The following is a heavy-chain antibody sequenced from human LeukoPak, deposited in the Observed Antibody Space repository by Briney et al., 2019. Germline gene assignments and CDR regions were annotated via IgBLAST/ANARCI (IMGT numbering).Heavy chain of an antibody. V-gene: IGHV1-2*02. CDR1: GYTFTGYY. CDR3: ARARSLRYFDWLNFDY. D-gene: IGHD3-9*01. Sequence: ASVKVSCKASGYTFTGYYMHWVRQAPGQGLEWMGWINPNSGGTNYAQKFQGRVTMTRDTSISTAYMELSRLRSDGTAVYYCARARSLRYFDWLNFDYWGQGTLVTVSS. CDR2: INPNSGGT. J-gene: IGHJ4*02.